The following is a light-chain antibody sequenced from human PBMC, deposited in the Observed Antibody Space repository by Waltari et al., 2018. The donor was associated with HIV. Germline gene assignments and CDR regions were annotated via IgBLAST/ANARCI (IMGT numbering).Light chain of an antibody. CDR1: QGISSH. Sequence: DIQLTQSPSLLSVSVGDRVTITCRTSQGISSHLAWYQQKPGKDPKLLIYAASTLQSGVPSRFSGSGSGTEFTLTIDSLQPEDFATYYCQQLDSYPQITFGEGTKVEVK. J-gene: IGKJ4*01. CDR3: QQLDSYPQIT. V-gene: IGKV1-9*01. CDR2: AAS.